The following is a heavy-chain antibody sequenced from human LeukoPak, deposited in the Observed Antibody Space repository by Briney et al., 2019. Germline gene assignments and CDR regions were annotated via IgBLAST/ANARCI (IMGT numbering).Heavy chain of an antibody. CDR3: AKGNQQAYDAFDI. V-gene: IGHV3-23*01. Sequence: GGSLRLSCAASGFIFGNYAMSWVRRAPGKGLEWVSTISGGGGDTDYADSVKGRFTISRDNSKNTLHLQMNSLRAEDTAVYYCAKGNQQAYDAFDIWGQGTMVTVSS. CDR1: GFIFGNYA. CDR2: ISGGGGDT. J-gene: IGHJ3*02. D-gene: IGHD1-14*01.